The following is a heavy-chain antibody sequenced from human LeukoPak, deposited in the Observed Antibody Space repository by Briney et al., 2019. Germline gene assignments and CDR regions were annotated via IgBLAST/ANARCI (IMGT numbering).Heavy chain of an antibody. CDR1: GGCISNSSYY. J-gene: IGHJ6*03. V-gene: IGHV4-39*01. Sequence: SETLSLTCSVSGGCISNSSYYWGWIRQPPGKGLEWLGSIYYSGSTYYNPSLKSRVTISVDTSKNQFSLKLSSVTAADTAVYYCARLPNVYYYYYMDVWGKGTTVTVSS. CDR3: ARLPNVYYYYYMDV. CDR2: IYYSGST.